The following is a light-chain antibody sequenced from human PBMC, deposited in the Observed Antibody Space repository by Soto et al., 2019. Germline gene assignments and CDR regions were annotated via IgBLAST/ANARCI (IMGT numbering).Light chain of an antibody. CDR3: QQYNSYSGT. CDR1: QSINSW. J-gene: IGKJ1*01. V-gene: IGKV1-5*03. CDR2: KAS. Sequence: DIQMTQSPSTLSASVGDRVTVTCRASQSINSWLAWYQQKPGKAPKLLIYKASSLESGVPSRFSGSGSGTEFTLTISSMQPDDFATYYCQQYNSYSGTFGQGTKGDIK.